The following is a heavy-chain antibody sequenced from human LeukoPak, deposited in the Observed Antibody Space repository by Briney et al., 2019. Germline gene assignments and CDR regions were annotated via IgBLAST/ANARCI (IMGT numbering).Heavy chain of an antibody. V-gene: IGHV7-4-1*02. J-gene: IGHJ5*02. CDR3: AREGGHCSGETCYNWLDP. CDR2: INTNTGKP. CDR1: GYTFTDYY. Sequence: ASVKVSCKASGYTFTDYYIHWVRQAPGQGLEWMGWINTNTGKPSYTQGFTGRFVFSLDTSVSTAYLQISSLKPEDTAVYYCAREGGHCSGETCYNWLDPWGQGTLVTVSS. D-gene: IGHD2-15*01.